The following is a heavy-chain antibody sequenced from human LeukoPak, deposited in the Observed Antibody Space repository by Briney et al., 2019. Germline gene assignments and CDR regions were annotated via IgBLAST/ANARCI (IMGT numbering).Heavy chain of an antibody. CDR2: ISWNSGSI. Sequence: GGSLRLSCAASGFTFDDHAMHWVRQAPGKGLEWVSGISWNSGSIGYADSVKGRFTISRDNAKNSLYLQMNSLRAEDTALYYCAKMGHSSSSPFDYWGQGTLVTVSS. V-gene: IGHV3-9*01. CDR3: AKMGHSSSSPFDY. CDR1: GFTFDDHA. D-gene: IGHD6-6*01. J-gene: IGHJ4*02.